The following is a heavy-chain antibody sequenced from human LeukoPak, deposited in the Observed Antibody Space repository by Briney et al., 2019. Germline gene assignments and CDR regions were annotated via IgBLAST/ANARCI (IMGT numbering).Heavy chain of an antibody. CDR2: IKSDGST. CDR1: GFTFSSYW. J-gene: IGHJ1*01. Sequence: RGSLRLSCAASGFTFSSYWMHWVRQAPGKGLVWVSRIKSDGSTNYADSVKGRFTISRDNAKNTVSLQMNSLRAEDTGVYYCARAPSEIGGYYPEYFRHWGQGTLVSVSS. D-gene: IGHD3-22*01. V-gene: IGHV3-74*01. CDR3: ARAPSEIGGYYPEYFRH.